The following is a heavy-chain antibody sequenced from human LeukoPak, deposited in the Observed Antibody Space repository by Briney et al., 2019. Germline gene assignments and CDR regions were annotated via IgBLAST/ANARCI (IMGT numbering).Heavy chain of an antibody. CDR3: ATHYGSGSYYPEPWFDP. V-gene: IGHV1-24*01. Sequence: GASVKVSCKVSGYTLTELSMHWVRQAPGKGLEWMGGFDPEDGETIYAQKFQGRVTMTEDTSTDTAYMELSSLRSEDTAVYYCATHYGSGSYYPEPWFDPWGQGTLVTVSS. CDR2: FDPEDGET. J-gene: IGHJ5*02. CDR1: GYTLTELS. D-gene: IGHD3-10*01.